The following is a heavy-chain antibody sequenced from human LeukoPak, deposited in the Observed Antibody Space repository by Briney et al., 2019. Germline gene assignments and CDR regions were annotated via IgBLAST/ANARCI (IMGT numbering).Heavy chain of an antibody. J-gene: IGHJ5*02. CDR2: ISAYNGNT. CDR3: ARGYSILPSRVDP. CDR1: GYNFTSYG. D-gene: IGHD3-10*01. V-gene: IGHV1-18*01. Sequence: ASVKVSCKASGYNFTSYGISWVRQAPGQGLEWMGWISAYNGNTNYAQKFQGRVTMTTDTSTSTAYMEVRSLRSDDTAVYYCARGYSILPSRVDPWGQGTLVTVSS.